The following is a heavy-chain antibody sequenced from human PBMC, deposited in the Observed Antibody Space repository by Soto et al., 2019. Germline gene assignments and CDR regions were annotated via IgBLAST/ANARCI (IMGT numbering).Heavy chain of an antibody. CDR2: ISGSGGST. CDR3: AKARGSSTPAPGSY. J-gene: IGHJ4*02. CDR1: GFTFITYA. D-gene: IGHD2-2*01. V-gene: IGHV3-23*01. Sequence: EVQLLESGGGLVQPGGSLRLSCAASGFTFITYAMSWVRQAPGKGLEWVSAISGSGGSTYYADSVKGRFTISRDNSKDTLYLQMNSLRAEDTAVYYCAKARGSSTPAPGSYWGQGTLVAVSS.